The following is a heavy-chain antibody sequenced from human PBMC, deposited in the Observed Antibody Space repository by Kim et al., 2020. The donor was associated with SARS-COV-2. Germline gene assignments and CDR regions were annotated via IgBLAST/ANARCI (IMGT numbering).Heavy chain of an antibody. J-gene: IGHJ3*01. CDR3: VRDCMGGAFDV. CDR1: GFTFSAYD. D-gene: IGHD2-8*01. CDR2: ITKSSTTI. Sequence: GGSLRLSCATSGFTFSAYDMNWVRQAPGKGLEWLSFITKSSTTIYYADSVEGRFTISRDNAKNSLFLQMNSLRDEDTALYYCVRDCMGGAFDVWGQGTM. V-gene: IGHV3-48*02.